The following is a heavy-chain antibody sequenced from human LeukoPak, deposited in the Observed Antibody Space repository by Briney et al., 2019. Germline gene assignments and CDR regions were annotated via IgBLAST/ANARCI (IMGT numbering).Heavy chain of an antibody. CDR1: GYTFTSYY. CDR2: INPSGGST. Sequence: GALVKVSCKASGYTFTSYYMHWVRQTPGQGLEWMGIINPSGGSTSYAQKFQGRVTMTRDTSTSTVYMELSSLRSEDTAVYYCSWMPRYYYYGMDAWGQATTVTVSS. D-gene: IGHD2-2*01. V-gene: IGHV1-46*03. CDR3: SWMPRYYYYGMDA. J-gene: IGHJ6*02.